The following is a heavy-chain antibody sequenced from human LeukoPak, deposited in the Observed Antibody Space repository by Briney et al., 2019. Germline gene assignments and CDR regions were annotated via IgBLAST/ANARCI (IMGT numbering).Heavy chain of an antibody. Sequence: SVKVSCKASGGTFSSYAISWVRQAPGQGLEWMGGIIPIFGTANYAQKFQGRVTITTDESTSTAYMELSSLRSEDTAVYYCAREPGECSSTSCYFDPWGQGTLVTVSS. D-gene: IGHD2-2*01. V-gene: IGHV1-69*05. CDR2: IIPIFGTA. CDR3: AREPGECSSTSCYFDP. CDR1: GGTFSSYA. J-gene: IGHJ5*02.